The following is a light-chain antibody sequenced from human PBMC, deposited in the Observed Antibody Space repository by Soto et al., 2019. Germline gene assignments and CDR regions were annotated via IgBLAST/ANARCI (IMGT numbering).Light chain of an antibody. CDR2: EVS. CDR3: SSYAGSNNFV. J-gene: IGLJ1*01. Sequence: QSVLTQPASVSGSPGQSITISCTGTSSDVGGYNYVSWYQQHPGKAPKVMIYEVSKRPSGVPDRFSGSKSGNTASLTVSGLQAEDEADYYCSSYAGSNNFVFGTGTQLTVL. CDR1: SSDVGGYNY. V-gene: IGLV2-8*01.